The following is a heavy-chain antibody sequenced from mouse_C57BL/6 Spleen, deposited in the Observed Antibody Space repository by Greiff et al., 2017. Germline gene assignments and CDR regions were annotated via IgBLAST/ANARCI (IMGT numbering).Heavy chain of an antibody. CDR1: GFTFSSYA. CDR3: ARYSPYFDY. CDR2: ISDGGSYT. V-gene: IGHV5-4*03. D-gene: IGHD2-12*01. Sequence: EVKLQESGGGLVKPGGSLKLSCAASGFTFSSYAMSWVRQTPEKRLEWVATISDGGSYTYYPDNVKGRFTISRDNAKNNLYLQMSHLKSEDTAMYYCARYSPYFDYWGQGTTLTVSS. J-gene: IGHJ2*01.